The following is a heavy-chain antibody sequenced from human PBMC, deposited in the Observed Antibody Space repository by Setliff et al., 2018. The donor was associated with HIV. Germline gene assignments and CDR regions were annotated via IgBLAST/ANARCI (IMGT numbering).Heavy chain of an antibody. CDR2: INEAGRTT. CDR1: GFTFTNYW. J-gene: IGHJ6*02. CDR3: ARKLLTRPNYYGMDV. D-gene: IGHD2-15*01. V-gene: IGHV3-74*01. Sequence: PGGSLRLSCVASGFTFTNYWMHWVRQAPGKGLVWVSRINEAGRTTSYADSVKDRFTISRDNAKNTLYLQMNSLRAEDTAVYYCARKLLTRPNYYGMDVWGQGTTVTVSS.